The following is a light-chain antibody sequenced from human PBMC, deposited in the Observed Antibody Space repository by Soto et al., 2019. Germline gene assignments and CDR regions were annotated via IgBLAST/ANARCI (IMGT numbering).Light chain of an antibody. CDR2: DAS. V-gene: IGKV1-39*01. CDR1: QSIRKY. Sequence: IQMTQSPSYLSASVGDRVTITCRASQSIRKYLNWYQQKQGKAPKLLIYDASSLQSGVPSRFSGSGSGTDFTLTITSLQAEDFATYFCQQSYSTPLTFGGGTKVEIK. CDR3: QQSYSTPLT. J-gene: IGKJ4*01.